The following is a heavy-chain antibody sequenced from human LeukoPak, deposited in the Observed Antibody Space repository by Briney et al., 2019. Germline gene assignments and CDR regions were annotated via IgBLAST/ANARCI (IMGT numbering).Heavy chain of an antibody. CDR2: IWHDGSNK. CDR3: AKDKTQGRRAVLLAVAGSVAGD. D-gene: IGHD6-19*01. J-gene: IGHJ4*02. Sequence: QTGGSLILSCAASGFTFSSYGMHWVRQAPGKGLEWVAVIWHDGSNKYYADSVKGRFTISRDNSKNTLYLQMNSLRAEDTAVYYCAKDKTQGRRAVLLAVAGSVAGDWGQGTLVTVSS. V-gene: IGHV3-33*06. CDR1: GFTFSSYG.